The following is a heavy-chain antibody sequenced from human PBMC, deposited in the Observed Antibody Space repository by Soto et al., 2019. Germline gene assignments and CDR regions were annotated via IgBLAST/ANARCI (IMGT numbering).Heavy chain of an antibody. Sequence: GGSLRLSCAASGFTFSNYGLHWVRQAPGKGLEWVAVIWYDGSKKYYADSVKGRFTISRDNSKNTLYLQMNSLRAEDTAVYYCTRDRSSCLDYCGQGSLVPVSP. CDR1: GFTFSNYG. CDR3: TRDRSSCLDY. CDR2: IWYDGSKK. D-gene: IGHD6-13*01. V-gene: IGHV3-33*01. J-gene: IGHJ4*02.